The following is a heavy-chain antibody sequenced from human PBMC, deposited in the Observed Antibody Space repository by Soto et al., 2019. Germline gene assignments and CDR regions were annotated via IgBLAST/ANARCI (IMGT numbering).Heavy chain of an antibody. V-gene: IGHV4-39*01. Sequence: PSETLSLTCTVSGGSISGSSYYWGWIRQPPGKGLEWIGNIYYSGSTYYNPSLKSRVTISVDTSKNQFSPKLSSVTAADTAVYYCMLGSGWKDFDYWGQGTLVTVSS. CDR1: GGSISGSSYY. CDR2: IYYSGST. J-gene: IGHJ4*02. CDR3: MLGSGWKDFDY. D-gene: IGHD3-22*01.